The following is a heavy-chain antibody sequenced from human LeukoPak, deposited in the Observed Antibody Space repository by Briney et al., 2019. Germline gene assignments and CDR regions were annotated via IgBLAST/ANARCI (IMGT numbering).Heavy chain of an antibody. D-gene: IGHD3-22*01. Sequence: ASVKVSCKTSGYTFTKYGISWVRQAPGQGPEWMGWISVYDGNTNYAQKLQDRLTLTTDTSTDTAHMGLRSLRSDDTAVYYCVRARGDRSGYYRYWGQGTLVTVSS. CDR2: ISVYDGNT. V-gene: IGHV1-18*01. CDR1: GYTFTKYG. J-gene: IGHJ4*02. CDR3: VRARGDRSGYYRY.